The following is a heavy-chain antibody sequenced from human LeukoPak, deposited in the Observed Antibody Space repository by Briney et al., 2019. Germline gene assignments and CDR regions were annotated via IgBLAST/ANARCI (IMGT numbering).Heavy chain of an antibody. D-gene: IGHD6-13*01. CDR3: VRGQGYSSSWFRDFDY. V-gene: IGHV3-7*01. J-gene: IGHJ4*02. Sequence: GGSLRLSCVASSFTFSTYWTSWVRQAPAKGLEWVADIKEDGTEKYYVDSVKGRFTISRYNAKNSLYLQMDSLRADDTAVYYCVRGQGYSSSWFRDFDYWGQGTLVTVSS. CDR1: SFTFSTYW. CDR2: IKEDGTEK.